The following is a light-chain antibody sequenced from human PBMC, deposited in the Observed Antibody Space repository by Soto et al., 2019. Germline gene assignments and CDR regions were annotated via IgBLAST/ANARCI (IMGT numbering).Light chain of an antibody. CDR2: EVT. CDR1: SDDVGGYDY. CDR3: SSHTSGSTRV. J-gene: IGLJ1*01. V-gene: IGLV2-14*01. Sequence: QSALTQPASVSGSPGQSIAISCTGTSDDVGGYDYVSWYQQHPDKAPKLMIYEVTKRPSWVSNRFSGSKSGNTASLTISRLQPEDEADYYCSSHTSGSTRVFGSGTKVTVL.